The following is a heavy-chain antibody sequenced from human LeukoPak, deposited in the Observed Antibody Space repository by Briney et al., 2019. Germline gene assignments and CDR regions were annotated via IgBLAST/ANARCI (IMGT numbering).Heavy chain of an antibody. CDR2: IKPDGSEK. CDR3: ANGNYFDY. CDR1: GFTFSSSW. J-gene: IGHJ4*02. Sequence: RTGGSLRLSCAASGFTFSSSWMSRVRQAPGKGLECVANIKPDGSEKYYVDSVKGRFTISRDNAKNSLFLQMNSLRAEDTAVYYCANGNYFDYWGQGTLVTVSS. V-gene: IGHV3-7*01.